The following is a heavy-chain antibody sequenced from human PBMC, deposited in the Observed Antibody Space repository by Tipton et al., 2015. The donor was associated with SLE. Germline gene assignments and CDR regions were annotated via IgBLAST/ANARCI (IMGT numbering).Heavy chain of an antibody. V-gene: IGHV4-34*01. CDR1: GGSFSNYY. J-gene: IGHJ4*02. D-gene: IGHD5-24*01. CDR2: IDYSGTT. Sequence: TLSLTCDVYGGSFSNYYWSWIRQSPGKGLEWIGEIDYSGTTNYNPSLKSRATISLDLSTSQLSLKLGSVTAADTAIYYCTIGQGWLPDYWGQGTLVTVSS. CDR3: TIGQGWLPDY.